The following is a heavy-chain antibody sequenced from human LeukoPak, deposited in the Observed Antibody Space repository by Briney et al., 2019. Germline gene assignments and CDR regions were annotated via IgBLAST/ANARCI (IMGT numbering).Heavy chain of an antibody. CDR2: ISGSGGST. J-gene: IGHJ4*02. CDR1: GFTFSSYA. CDR3: AKFLPTHIVVANYYFDY. D-gene: IGHD2-21*01. Sequence: GGSLRLSCAASGFTFSSYAMSWVRQAPGKGLEWVSAISGSGGSTYYADSVKGRFTISRDDSKNTLYLQMNSLRAEDTAVYYCAKFLPTHIVVANYYFDYWGQGTLVTVSS. V-gene: IGHV3-23*01.